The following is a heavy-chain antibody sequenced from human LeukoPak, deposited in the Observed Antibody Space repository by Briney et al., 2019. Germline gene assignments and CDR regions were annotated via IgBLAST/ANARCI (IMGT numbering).Heavy chain of an antibody. Sequence: ASVKVSCKASGGTFTSYAISWVRQAPGQGLEWMGGIIPIFGTANYAQKFQGRVTITADKSTSTAYMELSSLRSEDTAVYYCARAFRHYYGSGSYYMVDYWGQGTLVTVSS. CDR1: GGTFTSYA. CDR2: IIPIFGTA. J-gene: IGHJ4*02. V-gene: IGHV1-69*06. CDR3: ARAFRHYYGSGSYYMVDY. D-gene: IGHD3-10*01.